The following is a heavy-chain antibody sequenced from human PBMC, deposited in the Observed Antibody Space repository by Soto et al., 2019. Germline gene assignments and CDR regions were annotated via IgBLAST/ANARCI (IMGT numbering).Heavy chain of an antibody. CDR1: GGTFSSYA. Sequence: GASVKVSCKASGGTFSSYAISWVRQAPGQGLEWMGGIIPIFGTANYAQKFQGRVTITADKSTSTAYMELSSLRSEDTAVYYCARVADIVVVPAADYYYYGMDVWGQGTTVTVSS. D-gene: IGHD2-2*01. V-gene: IGHV1-69*06. CDR2: IIPIFGTA. J-gene: IGHJ6*02. CDR3: ARVADIVVVPAADYYYYGMDV.